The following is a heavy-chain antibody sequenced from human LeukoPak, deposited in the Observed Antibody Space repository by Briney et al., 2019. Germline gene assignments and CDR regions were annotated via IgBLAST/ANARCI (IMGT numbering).Heavy chain of an antibody. Sequence: GASVKVSCKASGYTFTSYYMHWVRQAPGQGLERMGIIDPSGGGTSYAQKFQGRVTMTRDTSTSTVYMELSSLRSEDTAVYYCASLGSGSSPIIDFDYWGQGTQVTVSS. CDR3: ASLGSGSSPIIDFDY. D-gene: IGHD3-10*01. CDR1: GYTFTSYY. CDR2: IDPSGGGT. V-gene: IGHV1-46*01. J-gene: IGHJ4*02.